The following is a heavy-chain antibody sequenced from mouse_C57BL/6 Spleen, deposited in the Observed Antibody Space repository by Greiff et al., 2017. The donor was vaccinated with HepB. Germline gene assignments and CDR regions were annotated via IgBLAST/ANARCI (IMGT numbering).Heavy chain of an antibody. CDR1: GFTFSSYG. D-gene: IGHD2-4*01. V-gene: IGHV5-6*01. J-gene: IGHJ2*01. CDR3: ARQRGYYDYYFDY. CDR2: ISSGGSYT. Sequence: EVKVVESGGDLVKPGGSLKLSCAASGFTFSSYGISWVRQTPDKRLEWVATISSGGSYTYYPDSVKGRFTISRDNAKNTLYLQMSSLKSEDTAMYYCARQRGYYDYYFDYWGQGTTLTVSS.